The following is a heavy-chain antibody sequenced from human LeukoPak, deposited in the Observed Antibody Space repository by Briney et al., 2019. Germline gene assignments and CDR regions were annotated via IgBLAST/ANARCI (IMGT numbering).Heavy chain of an antibody. CDR3: ARDPSTYYHDSSGVDY. CDR2: IWYDGSNK. Sequence: GRSLRLSCAASGFTFSSYGMHWVRQAPGKGLEWVAVIWYDGSNKYYADSVKGRFTISRDNSKNTLYLQMNSLRAEDTAVYYCARDPSTYYHDSSGVDYWGQGTLVTVSS. J-gene: IGHJ4*02. V-gene: IGHV3-33*01. D-gene: IGHD3-22*01. CDR1: GFTFSSYG.